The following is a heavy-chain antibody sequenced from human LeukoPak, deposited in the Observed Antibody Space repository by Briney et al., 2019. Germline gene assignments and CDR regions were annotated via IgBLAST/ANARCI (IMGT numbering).Heavy chain of an antibody. J-gene: IGHJ4*02. Sequence: SETLSLTCTVSGGSISSYYWSWIRQPPGKGLEWIGYIYYSGSTNYNPSLKSRVTISVDTSKNQFSLKLSSVTAADTAVYYCAREVVGYSGCDYFDYWGQGTLVTVSS. CDR2: IYYSGST. V-gene: IGHV4-59*01. CDR1: GGSISSYY. D-gene: IGHD5-12*01. CDR3: AREVVGYSGCDYFDY.